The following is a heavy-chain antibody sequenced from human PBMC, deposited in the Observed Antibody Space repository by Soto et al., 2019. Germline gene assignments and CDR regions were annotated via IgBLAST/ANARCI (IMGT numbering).Heavy chain of an antibody. CDR1: GFTFSSYA. D-gene: IGHD3-10*01. V-gene: IGHV3-23*01. CDR2: ISGSGGST. Sequence: GGSLRLSCAASGFTFSSYAMSWVRQAPGKGLEWVSAISGSGGSTYYADSVKGRFTISRDNSKNTLYLQMNSLRAEDTAVYYCAKDFGRTMVRGGNGYWGQGTLVTVSS. J-gene: IGHJ4*02. CDR3: AKDFGRTMVRGGNGY.